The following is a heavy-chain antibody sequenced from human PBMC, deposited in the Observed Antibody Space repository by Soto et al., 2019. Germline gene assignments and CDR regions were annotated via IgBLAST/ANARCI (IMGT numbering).Heavy chain of an antibody. D-gene: IGHD2-21*02. J-gene: IGHJ4*02. CDR3: AKAARDCGGDCYSSYFDS. Sequence: PRGSLLLSCSSSLFTFGVYAMSWVRQAPGKGLEWVSGITGNAANTVYADSVKGRFTISRDNSKNALYLQLNSLRAEDTAVYFCAKAARDCGGDCYSSYFDSWGQGALVTV. V-gene: IGHV3-23*01. CDR1: LFTFGVYA. CDR2: ITGNAANT.